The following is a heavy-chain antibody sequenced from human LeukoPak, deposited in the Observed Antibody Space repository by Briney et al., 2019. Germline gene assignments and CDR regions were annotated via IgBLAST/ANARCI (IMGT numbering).Heavy chain of an antibody. J-gene: IGHJ4*02. CDR1: GFTFSSYW. V-gene: IGHV3-7*01. Sequence: PGGSLRLSCAASGFTFSSYWMSWVRQAPGKGLEWVANIKQDGSEKYYVDSVKGRFTISRDNAENSLYLQMNSLRAEDTAVYYCVRERNSGWLARTYNFDCWGQGTLVTVSS. CDR2: IKQDGSEK. D-gene: IGHD6-19*01. CDR3: VRERNSGWLARTYNFDC.